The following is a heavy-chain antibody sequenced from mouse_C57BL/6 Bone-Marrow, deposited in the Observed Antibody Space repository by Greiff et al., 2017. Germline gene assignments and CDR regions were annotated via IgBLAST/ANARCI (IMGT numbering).Heavy chain of an antibody. CDR3: ARSLPYYGSTYWYFDV. CDR2: IYPGDGDT. V-gene: IGHV1-82*01. Sequence: VQLQQSGPELVKPGASVKISCKASGYAFSSSWMNWVKQRPGKGLEWIGRIYPGDGDTNYNGKFKGKATLTADKSSSTAYMQLSSLTSEDSAVYFCARSLPYYGSTYWYFDVWGTGTTVTVSS. D-gene: IGHD1-1*01. CDR1: GYAFSSSW. J-gene: IGHJ1*03.